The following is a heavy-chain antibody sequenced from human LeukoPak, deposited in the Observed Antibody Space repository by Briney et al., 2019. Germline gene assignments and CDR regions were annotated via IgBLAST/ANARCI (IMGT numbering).Heavy chain of an antibody. Sequence: GSLRLSCSASGFTFSSYWMHWGRQAPGEGLVGVSRINTDGSSTSYADSVKGRFTIFRDNAKSTLYLQMNSLRAEDTAVYYCARGHYDFWSGYYDAFDIWGQGTMVTVSS. CDR1: GFTFSSYW. V-gene: IGHV3-74*01. CDR3: ARGHYDFWSGYYDAFDI. D-gene: IGHD3-3*01. J-gene: IGHJ3*02. CDR2: INTDGSST.